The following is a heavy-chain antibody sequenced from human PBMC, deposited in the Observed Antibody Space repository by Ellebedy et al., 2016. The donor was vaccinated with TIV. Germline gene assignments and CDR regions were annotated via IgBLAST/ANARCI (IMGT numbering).Heavy chain of an antibody. CDR2: IKQDGSDK. V-gene: IGHV3-7*01. J-gene: IGHJ4*02. Sequence: GESLKISXAASGFTFSSYWMNWVRQAPGKGLEWVANIKQDGSDKYYVDSVKGRFTISRDNAKNSLFLQMNSLRAEDTAVYYCARAIGADDSFWGQGTLVTVSS. CDR1: GFTFSSYW. CDR3: ARAIGADDSF. D-gene: IGHD6-13*01.